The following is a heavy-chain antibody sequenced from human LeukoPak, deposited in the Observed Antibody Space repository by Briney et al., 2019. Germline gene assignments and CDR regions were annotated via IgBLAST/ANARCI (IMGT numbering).Heavy chain of an antibody. CDR2: IYYSGST. D-gene: IGHD3-16*02. CDR3: ARGDYDYVWGSYRPPDY. Sequence: SETLSLTCTVSGGSISSSNSYWVWIRQPPGKGLEWIGSIYYSGSTHYNSSLKSRVTISVDTSKNQFSLKLSSVTAADTAVYYCARGDYDYVWGSYRPPDYWGQGTLVTVSS. V-gene: IGHV4-39*07. J-gene: IGHJ4*02. CDR1: GGSISSSNSY.